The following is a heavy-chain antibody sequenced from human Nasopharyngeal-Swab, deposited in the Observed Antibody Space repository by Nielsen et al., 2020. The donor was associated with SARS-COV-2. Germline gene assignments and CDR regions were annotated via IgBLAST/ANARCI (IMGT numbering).Heavy chain of an antibody. V-gene: IGHV3-49*03. CDR3: TRVLVAAGPMLDY. CDR2: IRSNIHGGTT. J-gene: IGHJ4*02. CDR1: GFSFVDYA. Sequence: GESLKISCPASGFSFVDYAMSWFRQAPGKGLEWIAFIRSNIHGGTTEYAASVRGRFVMSRDDSKLIAYLLLNSLKTEDTGVYYCTRVLVAAGPMLDYWGQGTLVTVSS. D-gene: IGHD6-13*01.